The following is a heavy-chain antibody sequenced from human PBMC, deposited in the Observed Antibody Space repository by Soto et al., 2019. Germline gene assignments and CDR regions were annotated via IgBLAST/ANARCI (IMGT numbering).Heavy chain of an antibody. CDR1: GFNFNDYA. J-gene: IGHJ6*02. CDR2: ISFDGNNK. Sequence: QVHLVESGGGGVQPGRSKRLSCVVSGFNFNDYAIHWVRQAPGKGLEWVAVISFDGNNKFYADSVKGRFTISRDRSKTTVYLQMNSLRAEDTAVYYCARDHWDCSGGGCNPHQLNFFAMDVWGQGNTVTVSS. D-gene: IGHD2-15*01. CDR3: ARDHWDCSGGGCNPHQLNFFAMDV. V-gene: IGHV3-30*03.